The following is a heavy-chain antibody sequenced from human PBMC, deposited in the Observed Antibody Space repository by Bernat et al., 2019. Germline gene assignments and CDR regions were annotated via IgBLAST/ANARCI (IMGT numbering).Heavy chain of an antibody. Sequence: EEQLLDSGGGLVQSGGSLRLSCAVSVFTSGNFAMNWVRQAPGKGLECVSYLSGSGDSTYYADFVRGQFTISRENSKDSLYLQMDSLRAEDTDVYCCASDPLHYFDYWGQGTLVTVSS. CDR1: VFTSGNFA. V-gene: IGHV3-23*01. CDR3: ASDPLHYFDY. CDR2: LSGSGDST. D-gene: IGHD2-21*02. J-gene: IGHJ4*02.